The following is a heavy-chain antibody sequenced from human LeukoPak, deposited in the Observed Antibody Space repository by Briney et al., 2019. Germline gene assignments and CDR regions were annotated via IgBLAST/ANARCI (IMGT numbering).Heavy chain of an antibody. CDR3: AKDRIAAVGTPYYYYGMDV. CDR2: ISGSGGST. CDR1: GFTFSSYA. Sequence: GGSLRLSCAASGFTFSSYAMSWVRQAPGKGLEWASAISGSGGSTYYADSVKGRFTISRDNSKNTLYLQVNSLRAEDTAVYYCAKDRIAAVGTPYYYYGMDVWGQGTTVIVSS. V-gene: IGHV3-23*01. J-gene: IGHJ6*02. D-gene: IGHD6-13*01.